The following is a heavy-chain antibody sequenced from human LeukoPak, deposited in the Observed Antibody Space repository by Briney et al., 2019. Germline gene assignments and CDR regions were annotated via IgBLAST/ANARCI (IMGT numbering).Heavy chain of an antibody. J-gene: IGHJ3*02. D-gene: IGHD2-15*01. Sequence: GGSLRLSCAASGFIFIDAWMSWVRQAPGKGLEWVGRIKSKADGGTTDYAAPVQGRFTLSRDDSENTLYLHMNSLKTEDTAVYYCTTDRRHCSGGSCRDAFDIWGQGTMVTVSS. CDR3: TTDRRHCSGGSCRDAFDI. CDR2: IKSKADGGTT. V-gene: IGHV3-15*01. CDR1: GFIFIDAW.